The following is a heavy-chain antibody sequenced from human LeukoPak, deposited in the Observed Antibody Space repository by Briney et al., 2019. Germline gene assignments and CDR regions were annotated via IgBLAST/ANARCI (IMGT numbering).Heavy chain of an antibody. D-gene: IGHD7-27*01. CDR1: GYTFTSHH. CDR2: MNPNSGNT. Sequence: ASVRVSCKASGYTFTSHHINWVRQAAGQGLEWMGWMNPNSGNTAYAQKFQGRVTMTWDTSINTVYMELDSLRSEDTAVYYCARGRPTNLGGIYWGQGSLVTVSS. V-gene: IGHV1-8*01. J-gene: IGHJ4*02. CDR3: ARGRPTNLGGIY.